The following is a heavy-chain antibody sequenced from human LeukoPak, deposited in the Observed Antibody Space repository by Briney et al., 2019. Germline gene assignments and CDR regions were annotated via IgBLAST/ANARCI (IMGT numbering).Heavy chain of an antibody. V-gene: IGHV4-39*07. D-gene: IGHD2-2*01. CDR2: INHSGST. CDR1: GASISGSGYY. Sequence: SETLSLTCAVSGASISGSGYYLGWIRQPPGKGLERIGEINHSGSTNYNPSLKSRVTISVDTSKNQFSLKLSSVTAADTAVYYCASRVGYCSSTSCYHFDYWGQGTLVTVSS. J-gene: IGHJ4*02. CDR3: ASRVGYCSSTSCYHFDY.